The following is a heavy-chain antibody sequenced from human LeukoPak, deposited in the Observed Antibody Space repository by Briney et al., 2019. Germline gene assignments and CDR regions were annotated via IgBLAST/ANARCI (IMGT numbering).Heavy chain of an antibody. Sequence: PSETLSLTCAVYGGSFSGYYWSWIRQPPGKGLEWIGEINHSGSTNYNPSLKSRVTISVDTSKNQFSLKLSSVTAADTAVYYCASLTSGDPYNWFDHWGQGTLVTVSS. CDR3: ASLTSGDPYNWFDH. CDR2: INHSGST. D-gene: IGHD2-2*01. V-gene: IGHV4-34*01. J-gene: IGHJ5*02. CDR1: GGSFSGYY.